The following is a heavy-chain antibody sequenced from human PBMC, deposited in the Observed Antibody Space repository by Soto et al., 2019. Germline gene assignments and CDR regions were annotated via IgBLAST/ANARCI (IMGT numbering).Heavy chain of an antibody. V-gene: IGHV5-51*01. CDR2: IYPGDSDT. J-gene: IGHJ4*02. D-gene: IGHD1-26*01. CDR1: GYSFTSYW. Sequence: PGESLKISCKGSGYSFTSYWIGWVRQMPGKGLEWMGIIYPGDSDTRYRPSFQGQVTISADKSISTAYLQWSSLKASDTAMYYCARRWVGERDLYYFDYWGQGTLVTVSS. CDR3: ARRWVGERDLYYFDY.